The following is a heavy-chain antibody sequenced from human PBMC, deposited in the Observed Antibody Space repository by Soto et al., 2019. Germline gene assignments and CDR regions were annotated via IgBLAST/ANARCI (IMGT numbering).Heavy chain of an antibody. CDR3: ARARVTAALGDYYYGMDV. V-gene: IGHV5-51*01. CDR1: GYGFTSYW. Sequence: GESLKISCKGSGYGFTSYWIGWVRQMPGKGLEWMGIIYPGDSDTRYSPSFQGQASFSADKSVSTAYLQWSSLKASDTAIYYCARARVTAALGDYYYGMDVWGQGTTVTVSS. J-gene: IGHJ6*02. CDR2: IYPGDSDT. D-gene: IGHD2-2*01.